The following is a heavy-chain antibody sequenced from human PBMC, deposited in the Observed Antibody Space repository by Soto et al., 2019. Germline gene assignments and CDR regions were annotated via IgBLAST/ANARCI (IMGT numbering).Heavy chain of an antibody. J-gene: IGHJ4*02. CDR2: ISGGGGST. V-gene: IGHV3-23*01. CDR3: AKLLLGWAHLVPLDY. Sequence: VGSLRLSCAASGFTFSSYAMSWVRQAPGKGLEWVSAISGGGGSTYYADSVKGRFTISRDNSKNTLYLQMNSLRAEDTAVYYCAKLLLGWAHLVPLDYWGQGTLVTVSS. D-gene: IGHD6-6*01. CDR1: GFTFSSYA.